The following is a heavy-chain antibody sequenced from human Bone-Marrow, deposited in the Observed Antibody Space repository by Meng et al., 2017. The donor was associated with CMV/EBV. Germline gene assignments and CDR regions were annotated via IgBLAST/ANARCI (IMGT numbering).Heavy chain of an antibody. CDR3: ARDGAAVTPLDY. CDR2: IDVDGTTT. D-gene: IGHD2-15*01. J-gene: IGHJ4*02. CDR1: GFSLSSYW. Sequence: ACAASGFSLSSYWMHWVRQVPGKGLVWVSLIDVDGTTTKYADSVKGRFTISRDNAKNTLYLQMNSLRADDTAVYYCARDGAAVTPLDYWGQGTLVTVSS. V-gene: IGHV3-74*03.